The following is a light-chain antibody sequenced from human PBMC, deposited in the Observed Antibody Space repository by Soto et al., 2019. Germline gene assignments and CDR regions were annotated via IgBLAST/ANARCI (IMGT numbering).Light chain of an antibody. V-gene: IGLV2-14*01. J-gene: IGLJ1*01. CDR2: GVS. CDR1: SSDVGGYNY. Sequence: QSVLTQPASVSGSPGQSITISCTGTSSDVGGYNYVSWYQQHPGTAPKLMIYGVSNRPSGLSDRFSGSKSGNTASLTISGLQAEDEADYYCQSYDSRLSAYVFGTGTKVTVL. CDR3: QSYDSRLSAYV.